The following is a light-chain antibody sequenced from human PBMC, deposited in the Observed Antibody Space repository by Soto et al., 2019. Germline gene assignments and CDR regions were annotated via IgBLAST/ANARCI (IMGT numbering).Light chain of an antibody. V-gene: IGLV2-11*01. CDR3: CLYAGSYTYV. CDR2: DVG. CDR1: SSDVGGYNY. Sequence: QSVLTQPRSVSGSPGQSVTISCTGTSSDVGGYNYVSWYQQHPGKAPKLMIYDVGKRPSGVPDRFSGSKSGNTASLTISGLQAEDEADYYCCLYAGSYTYVFGTGTKLTVL. J-gene: IGLJ1*01.